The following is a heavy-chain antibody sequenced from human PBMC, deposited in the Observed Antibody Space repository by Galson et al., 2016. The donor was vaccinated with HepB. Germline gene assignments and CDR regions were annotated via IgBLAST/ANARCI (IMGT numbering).Heavy chain of an antibody. D-gene: IGHD5-12*01. V-gene: IGHV3-7*01. CDR3: AQDVREATMNGGYY. J-gene: IGHJ4*02. CDR1: GFTFSHYW. Sequence: SLRLSCAASGFTFSHYWMSWVRLAPGKGLEWVAQIKQDGSEKLYVDSVKGRFTISRDNAKNSLHLQMNSLRPDDTAVYYCAQDVREATMNGGYYWGQGTLVTVSS. CDR2: IKQDGSEK.